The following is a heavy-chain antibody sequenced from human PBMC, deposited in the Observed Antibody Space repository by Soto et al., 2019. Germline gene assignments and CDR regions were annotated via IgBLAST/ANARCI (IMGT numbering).Heavy chain of an antibody. CDR1: GGSISRSSYS. J-gene: IGHJ5*01. D-gene: IGHD2-15*01. Sequence: SETLSLTCTVSGGSISRSSYSWAWIRQPPGKGLEWIGTLYYSGNTYYNPSLKSRVTISVDTSKNQCSLKLSSVAAADTAVYYCATRQGGSYNWFDSWGQGTLVTVSS. CDR2: LYYSGNT. V-gene: IGHV4-39*01. CDR3: ATRQGGSYNWFDS.